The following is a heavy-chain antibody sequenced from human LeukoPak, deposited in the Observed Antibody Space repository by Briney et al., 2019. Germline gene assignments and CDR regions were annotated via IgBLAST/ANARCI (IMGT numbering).Heavy chain of an antibody. D-gene: IGHD2-8*01. CDR1: GGSISSGDYY. J-gene: IGHJ6*02. CDR3: ARTNVWYYGMDV. V-gene: IGHV4-30-4*01. CDR2: IYYSGST. Sequence: SETLSLTCTVSGGSISSGDYYWSWIRQPPGKGLEWIGYIYYSGSTYYNPSLKSRVTISVDTSKNQFSLKLSSVTAADTAVYYCARTNVWYYGMDVWGQGTTVTVSS.